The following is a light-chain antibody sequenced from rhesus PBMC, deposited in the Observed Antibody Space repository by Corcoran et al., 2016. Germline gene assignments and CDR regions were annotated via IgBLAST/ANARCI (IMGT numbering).Light chain of an antibody. V-gene: IGKV1-28*03. Sequence: DIQMTQSPSSLSASVGDTVTITCRASQGISSYLNWFQQKPGKAPKLLIYDAFSLERGVPSRFRGSGSGTDFTLTISSLQPEDFAAYYCLQHNSYPLTFGGGTKVEIK. J-gene: IGKJ4*01. CDR2: DAF. CDR3: LQHNSYPLT. CDR1: QGISSY.